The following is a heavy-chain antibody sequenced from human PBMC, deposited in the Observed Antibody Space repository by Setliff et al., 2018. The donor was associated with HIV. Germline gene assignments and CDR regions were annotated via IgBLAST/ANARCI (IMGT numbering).Heavy chain of an antibody. CDR2: INPNGGST. Sequence: ASVKVSCKASGYTFTSHYIHWVRQAPGQGLEWMGIINPNGGSTTYAQKFQGRVTMTRDTSTSTVYMELSSLRSEDTAMYYCARESACSSTSCPKVLDYWGQGTLVTVSS. D-gene: IGHD2-2*01. V-gene: IGHV1-46*01. CDR3: ARESACSSTSCPKVLDY. J-gene: IGHJ4*02. CDR1: GYTFTSHY.